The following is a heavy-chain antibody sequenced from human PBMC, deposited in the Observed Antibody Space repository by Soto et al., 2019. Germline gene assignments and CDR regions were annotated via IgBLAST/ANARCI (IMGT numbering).Heavy chain of an antibody. CDR2: IHYSGIT. CDR1: GGSVSSPVYF. J-gene: IGHJ4*02. CDR3: ARARAYYDY. V-gene: IGHV4-31*03. Sequence: QVQLQESGPGLVKPSQTLSLTCSVSGGSVSSPVYFWNWIRQHPGKGLEWIGYIHYSGITHYNPSLQCRVAISLGTTKNQFSLNLTSVPAADTAVYYCARARAYYDYWGQGTGVTVSS.